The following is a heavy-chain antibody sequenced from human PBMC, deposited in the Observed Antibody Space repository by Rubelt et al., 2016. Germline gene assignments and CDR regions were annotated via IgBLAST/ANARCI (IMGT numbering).Heavy chain of an antibody. V-gene: IGHV2-70*15. CDR2: IDWDDDK. CDR3: ALTRTLSWYFDI. J-gene: IGHJ2*01. D-gene: IGHD2-2*01. CDR1: GFSLSTSGMF. Sequence: QVTLRESGPALVKPTQTLTLTCTFSGFSLSTSGMFVSWIRQPPGKALEWLARIDWDDDKYYSTSLKTRLTISKDTSKNQVVLTMTNMDPVYTATYYCALTRTLSWYFDIWGRGTLVTVSS.